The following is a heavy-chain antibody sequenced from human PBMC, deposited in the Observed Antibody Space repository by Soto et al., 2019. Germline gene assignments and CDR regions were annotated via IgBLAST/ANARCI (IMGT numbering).Heavy chain of an antibody. CDR3: ATVRREYYYDSSGEYYYGMDV. V-gene: IGHV1-24*01. CDR2: FDPEDGET. D-gene: IGHD3-22*01. J-gene: IGHJ6*02. CDR1: GYTLTELS. Sequence: QVQLVQSGAEVKKPGASVKVSCKVSGYTLTELSMHWVRQAPGQGLEWMGGFDPEDGETIYAQKFQGRVTMTEDTSTDTAYMELSSLRSEDTAVYYCATVRREYYYDSSGEYYYGMDVWGQGTTVTVSS.